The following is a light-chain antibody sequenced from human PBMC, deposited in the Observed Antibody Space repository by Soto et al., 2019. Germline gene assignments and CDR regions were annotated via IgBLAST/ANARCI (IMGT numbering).Light chain of an antibody. CDR3: QQYYSPLT. CDR1: QSVLYSSNNKNY. V-gene: IGKV4-1*01. Sequence: DIVMTQSPDSLAVSLGEKATINCKSSQSVLYSSNNKNYLACYQQKPGQPPKLPIYWSSTRESGVPDRLSGSVSATNFTLTISSLQAEDVAVDHCQQYYSPLTFDQGTRLEIK. CDR2: WSS. J-gene: IGKJ5*01.